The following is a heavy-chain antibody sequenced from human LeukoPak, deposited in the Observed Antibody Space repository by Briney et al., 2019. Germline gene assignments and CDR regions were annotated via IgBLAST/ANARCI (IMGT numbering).Heavy chain of an antibody. J-gene: IGHJ3*02. CDR2: ISSSSSTI. D-gene: IGHD3-10*01. V-gene: IGHV3-48*01. CDR1: GFTFSSYS. Sequence: GGSLRLSCAASGFTFSSYSMNWVRQAPGKGLEWVSYISSSSSTIYYADSVKGRFTISRGNAKNSLYLQMNSLRAEDTAVYYCASSGRRGAAAFDIWGQGTMVTVSS. CDR3: ASSGRRGAAAFDI.